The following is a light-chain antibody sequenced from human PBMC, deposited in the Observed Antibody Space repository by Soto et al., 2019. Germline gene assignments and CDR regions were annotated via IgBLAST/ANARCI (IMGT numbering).Light chain of an antibody. J-gene: IGLJ1*01. Sequence: QSALTQPASVSASPEQSITIPCTGTSSDVGSYNLVSWFQQHPGKVPKLLIYEGTKRPSGLSDRFSGSKSGTTASLTISGLQAEDEAHYYCYSYAGENLYVFGTGTKLTVL. CDR2: EGT. V-gene: IGLV2-23*01. CDR1: SSDVGSYNL. CDR3: YSYAGENLYV.